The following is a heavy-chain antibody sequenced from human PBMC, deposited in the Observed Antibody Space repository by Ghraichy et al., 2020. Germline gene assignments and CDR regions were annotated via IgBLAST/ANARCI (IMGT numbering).Heavy chain of an antibody. CDR2: IIPIFGTA. CDR1: GGTFSSYA. CDR3: ARGYYDSSGYSAFDY. J-gene: IGHJ4*02. V-gene: IGHV1-69*13. Sequence: SVKVSCKASGGTFSSYAISWVRQAPGQGLEWMGGIIPIFGTANYAQKFQGRVTITADESTSTAYMELSSLRSEDTAVYYCARGYYDSSGYSAFDYWGQGTLVTVSS. D-gene: IGHD3-22*01.